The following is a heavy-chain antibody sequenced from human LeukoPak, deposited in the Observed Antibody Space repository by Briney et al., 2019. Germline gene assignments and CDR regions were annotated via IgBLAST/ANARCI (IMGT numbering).Heavy chain of an antibody. Sequence: GGSLRLSCAASGFTFSNYAMNWVRQAPGKGLEWVSTISGTGDSRYYADSVKGRFTISRDNSRNTLYLQISGLRAEDTAVYYCARGAGEYLVPALFDPWGQGTLVTVSS. J-gene: IGHJ5*02. CDR1: GFTFSNYA. CDR3: ARGAGEYLVPALFDP. CDR2: ISGTGDSR. V-gene: IGHV3-23*01. D-gene: IGHD3-10*01.